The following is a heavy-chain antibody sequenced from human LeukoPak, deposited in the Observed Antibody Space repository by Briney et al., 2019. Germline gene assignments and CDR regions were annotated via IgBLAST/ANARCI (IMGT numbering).Heavy chain of an antibody. CDR2: ISAYNGDT. CDR3: ARDSLGYCSGGSCYKYAFDI. V-gene: IGHV1-18*01. Sequence: ASVKVSCKASGYTFTSYGISWVRQAPGQGLEWMGWISAYNGDTNYAQKLQGRVTMTTDTSTSTAYMELRSLRSDDTAAYHCARDSLGYCSGGSCYKYAFDIWGQGTMVTVSS. CDR1: GYTFTSYG. D-gene: IGHD2-15*01. J-gene: IGHJ3*02.